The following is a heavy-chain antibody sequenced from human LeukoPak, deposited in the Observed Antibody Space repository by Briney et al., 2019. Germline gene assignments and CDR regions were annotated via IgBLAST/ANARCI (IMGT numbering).Heavy chain of an antibody. J-gene: IGHJ4*02. CDR1: GFTFSSYS. D-gene: IGHD3-10*01. CDR3: ARVGSGSYFDY. V-gene: IGHV3-33*01. Sequence: PGGSLRLSCAASGFTFSSYSMHWVRQAPGKGLEWVAVIWYDGSNKYYADSVKGRFTISRDNSKNTLYLQMNSLRAEDTAVYYCARVGSGSYFDYWGQGTLVTVSS. CDR2: IWYDGSNK.